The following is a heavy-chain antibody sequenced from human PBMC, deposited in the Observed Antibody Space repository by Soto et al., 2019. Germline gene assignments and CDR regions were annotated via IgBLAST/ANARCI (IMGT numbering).Heavy chain of an antibody. V-gene: IGHV1-18*01. CDR3: ARVKWFGELSLYYYLDV. CDR1: GYTFTSYG. CDR2: ISAYNGNT. J-gene: IGHJ6*03. D-gene: IGHD3-10*01. Sequence: VASVKVSCKASGYTFTSYGISWVRQAPGQGLEWMGWISAYNGNTNYAQRLQGRVTMTTDTSTSTAYMELRSLRSDDTAVYYCARVKWFGELSLYYYLDVWGKGTTVTVSS.